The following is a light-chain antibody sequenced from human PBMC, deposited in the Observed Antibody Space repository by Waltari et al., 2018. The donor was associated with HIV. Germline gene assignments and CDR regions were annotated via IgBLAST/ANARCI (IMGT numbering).Light chain of an antibody. CDR1: NSNVGRDV. CDR3: AAWDARLNEYL. V-gene: IGLV1-44*01. CDR2: GDN. Sequence: QSVLTQPHSASGTPGQRVIIPCSGSNSNVGRDVVNWYQQLPGTAPKLLIYGDNERPSGVPDRFSGSKSGASASLAISDLQSEDVAEYYCAAWDARLNEYLFGTGTKVTVL. J-gene: IGLJ1*01.